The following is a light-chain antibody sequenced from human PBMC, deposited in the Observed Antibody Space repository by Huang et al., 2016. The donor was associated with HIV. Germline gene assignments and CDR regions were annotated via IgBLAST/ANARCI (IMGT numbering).Light chain of an antibody. CDR1: QSISSY. CDR2: TTS. J-gene: IGKJ1*01. Sequence: DIQMTQSPLSLSASVGDRVTITCRASQSISSYLNWYQQKPGKAPKVLIYTTSTLQSWVPSRFSGGGSGTDFSLTISSLQPEDFATYYCQQSYRTPWAFGQGTKVEIK. CDR3: QQSYRTPWA. V-gene: IGKV1-39*01.